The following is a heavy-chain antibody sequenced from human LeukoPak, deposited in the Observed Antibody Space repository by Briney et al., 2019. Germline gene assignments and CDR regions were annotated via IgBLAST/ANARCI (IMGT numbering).Heavy chain of an antibody. J-gene: IGHJ4*02. CDR3: ARTRADYDFWSGYFDY. Sequence: SVKVSCKASGGTFSSYATSWVRQAPGQGLEWMGGIIPIFGTANYAQKFQGRVTITADESTSTAYMELSSLRSEDTAVYYCARTRADYDFWSGYFDYWGQGTLVTVSS. CDR2: IIPIFGTA. V-gene: IGHV1-69*13. CDR1: GGTFSSYA. D-gene: IGHD3-3*01.